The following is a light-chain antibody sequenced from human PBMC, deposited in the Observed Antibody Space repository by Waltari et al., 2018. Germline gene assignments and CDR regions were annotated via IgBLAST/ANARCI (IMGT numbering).Light chain of an antibody. Sequence: SYELTKQPPVSVSPGQTASITCSGDKLGDKYACWYQQKQGQSPVLVIYQDSKRPSGIPERFSGSNSGNTATLTISGTQAMDEADYYCQAWDSSSYVFGTGTKVTVL. CDR2: QDS. CDR3: QAWDSSSYV. V-gene: IGLV3-1*01. J-gene: IGLJ1*01. CDR1: KLGDKY.